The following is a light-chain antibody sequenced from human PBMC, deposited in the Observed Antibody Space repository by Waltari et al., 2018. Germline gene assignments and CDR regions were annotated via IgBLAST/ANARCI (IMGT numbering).Light chain of an antibody. J-gene: IGLJ3*02. CDR1: SSNIGNNH. Sequence: QSVMTQPPSTSGTPGQRVIIPCSGSSSNIGNNHVYWYQPLPGAAPKLLIDRDNGLPSGVPVRLSGSKAGTSASVAISGLRSEDEADYCGGGWDDNLDGWGFGGGTRLTVL. CDR2: RDN. CDR3: GGWDDNLDGWG. V-gene: IGLV1-47*01.